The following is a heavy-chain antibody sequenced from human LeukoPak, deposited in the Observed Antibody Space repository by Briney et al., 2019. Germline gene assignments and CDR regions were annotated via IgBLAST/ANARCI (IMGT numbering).Heavy chain of an antibody. Sequence: APVKVSCKASVGTFSSYAISWVRHSPGQGIEWMGRIITILGIASYAQTFQGRVTITADKPTSTAYMELSRLRSEDTAVYHCARAVATIRGTYMPFAYWGQGTLVTVSS. CDR3: ARAVATIRGTYMPFAY. CDR1: VGTFSSYA. J-gene: IGHJ4*02. D-gene: IGHD5-12*01. CDR2: IITILGIA. V-gene: IGHV1-69*04.